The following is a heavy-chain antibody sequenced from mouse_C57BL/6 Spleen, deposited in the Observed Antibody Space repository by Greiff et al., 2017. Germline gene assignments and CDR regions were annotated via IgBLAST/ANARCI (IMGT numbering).Heavy chain of an antibody. D-gene: IGHD1-1*01. Sequence: EVKVVESGGGLVKPGGSLKLSCAASGFTFSDYGMHWVRQAPEKGLEWVAYISSGSSTIYYADTVKGRFTISRDNAKNTLFLQMTSLRSEDTAMYYCAGVVERYYYAMDYWGQGTSVTVSS. J-gene: IGHJ4*01. CDR1: GFTFSDYG. CDR3: AGVVERYYYAMDY. V-gene: IGHV5-17*01. CDR2: ISSGSSTI.